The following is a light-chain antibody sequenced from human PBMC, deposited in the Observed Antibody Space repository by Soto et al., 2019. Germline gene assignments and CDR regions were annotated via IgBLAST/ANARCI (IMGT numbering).Light chain of an antibody. V-gene: IGKV1-5*03. CDR3: QQYHSYPYT. Sequence: DIQMTQSPSTLSASVGDTVTITCRASQSISSWLAWYQQKPGKAPKLLIYKSSNLQGGVPSRFSGSGFDIEFTLTIRSLQPDDFATYYCQQYHSYPYTFGQGARLEIK. J-gene: IGKJ2*01. CDR2: KSS. CDR1: QSISSW.